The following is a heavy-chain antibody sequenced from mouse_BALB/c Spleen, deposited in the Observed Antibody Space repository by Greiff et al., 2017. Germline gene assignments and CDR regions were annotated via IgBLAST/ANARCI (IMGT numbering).Heavy chain of an antibody. V-gene: IGHV1-4*01. Sequence: VQLQQSGAELSRPGASVKMSCKASGYTFTSYTMHWVKQRPGQGLEWIGYINPSSGYTNYNQKFKDKATLTADKSSSTAYMQLSSLTSEDSAVYYCARKGWDGIILDYWGQGTTLTVSS. J-gene: IGHJ2*01. CDR2: INPSSGYT. D-gene: IGHD4-1*01. CDR3: ARKGWDGIILDY. CDR1: GYTFTSYT.